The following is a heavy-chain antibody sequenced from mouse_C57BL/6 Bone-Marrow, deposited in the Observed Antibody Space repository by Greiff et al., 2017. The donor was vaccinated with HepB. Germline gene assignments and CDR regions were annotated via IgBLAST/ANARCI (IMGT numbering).Heavy chain of an antibody. Sequence: VQLQQSGPELVKPGASVKISCKASGYSFTGYYMNWVKQSPGKSLEWIGEINPSTGGTTYNQKFKAKATLTVDKSSSTAYMQLKSLTSEDSAVYYCARHYFDYWGQGTTLTVSS. CDR3: ARHYFDY. CDR2: INPSTGGT. J-gene: IGHJ2*01. CDR1: GYSFTGYY. V-gene: IGHV1-42*01.